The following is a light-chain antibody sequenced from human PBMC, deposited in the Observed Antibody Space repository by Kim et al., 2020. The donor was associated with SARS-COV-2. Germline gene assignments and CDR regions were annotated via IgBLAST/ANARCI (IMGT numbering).Light chain of an antibody. CDR3: QQYDNWPPWT. Sequence: SPGERATLSCRARQSVSSKLSWYQQKPGPAPRLLFYVASTRATGIPARVSGSGSGTEFALTISSLQSEDFAFYDCQQYDNWPPWTFGQGTKVDIK. CDR1: QSVSSK. J-gene: IGKJ1*01. V-gene: IGKV3-15*01. CDR2: VAS.